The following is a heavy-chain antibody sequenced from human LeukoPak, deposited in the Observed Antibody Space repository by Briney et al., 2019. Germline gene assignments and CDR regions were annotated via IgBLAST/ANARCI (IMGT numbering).Heavy chain of an antibody. V-gene: IGHV3-7*05. Sequence: GGSLRLSCVASGFTYTNYWMAWGRQAPGKGLEWVANIKGDGSDKNLADSVKGRFTVSRDNAKNSLYLEMNNLRAENTALYYCARDVHLGYFDYWGQGTLVTSSS. D-gene: IGHD1-26*01. CDR2: IKGDGSDK. J-gene: IGHJ4*02. CDR3: ARDVHLGYFDY. CDR1: GFTYTNYW.